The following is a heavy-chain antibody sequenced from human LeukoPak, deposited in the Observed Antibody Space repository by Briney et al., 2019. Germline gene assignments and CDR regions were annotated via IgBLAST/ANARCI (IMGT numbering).Heavy chain of an antibody. CDR3: ARDGRRLFDS. D-gene: IGHD5-24*01. V-gene: IGHV4-39*07. CDR1: GDSISSSSYY. CDR2: FYYSGTT. J-gene: IGHJ4*02. Sequence: PSETLSLTCTVSGDSISSSSYYWGWIRQPPGKGLEWIGNFYYSGTTYYNPSLKSRVTISVDTSKNQLSLKLSSVTAADTAVYYCARDGRRLFDSWGQGTLVTVSS.